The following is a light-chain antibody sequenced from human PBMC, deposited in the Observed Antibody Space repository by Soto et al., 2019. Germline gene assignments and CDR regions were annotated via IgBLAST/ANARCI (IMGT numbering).Light chain of an antibody. J-gene: IGKJ1*01. CDR3: MQAQQTPPT. CDR1: QSLLQSNGYNY. CDR2: FGS. Sequence: DIVMTQSPLSLPVTPGEPASISCNSSQSLLQSNGYNYLDWYLQKPGQSPQLLIYFGSYRASGVPDRLSGSGSGTDFTLKIRRVEAADVAIYYCMQAQQTPPTFGQGTKVEIK. V-gene: IGKV2-28*01.